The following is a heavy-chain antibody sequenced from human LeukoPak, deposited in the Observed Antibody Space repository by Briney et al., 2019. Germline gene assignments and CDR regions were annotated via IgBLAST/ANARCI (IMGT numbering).Heavy chain of an antibody. Sequence: SETLSLTCTVSGGSISSGDYYWSWIRQPPGKGLEWIGYIYYSGSTYYNPSLKSRVTISVDTSKNQFSLKLSSVTAADTAVYYCARVPPTVTYYFDYWGLGTLVTVSS. J-gene: IGHJ4*02. CDR3: ARVPPTVTYYFDY. D-gene: IGHD4-17*01. CDR1: GGSISSGDYY. V-gene: IGHV4-30-4*08. CDR2: IYYSGST.